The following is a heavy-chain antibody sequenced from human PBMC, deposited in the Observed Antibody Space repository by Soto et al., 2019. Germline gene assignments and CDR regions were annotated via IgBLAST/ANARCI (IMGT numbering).Heavy chain of an antibody. CDR1: GFTVSSNY. J-gene: IGHJ6*03. CDR2: IYSGGST. V-gene: IGHV3-66*01. CDR3: ARDSVDIVATRDYYYMDV. D-gene: IGHD5-12*01. Sequence: GGSLRLSCAASGFTVSSNYMSWVRQAPGKGLEWVSVIYSGGSTYYADSVKGRFTISRDNSKNTLYLQMNSLRAEDTAVYYCARDSVDIVATRDYYYMDVWGKGTTVTVSS.